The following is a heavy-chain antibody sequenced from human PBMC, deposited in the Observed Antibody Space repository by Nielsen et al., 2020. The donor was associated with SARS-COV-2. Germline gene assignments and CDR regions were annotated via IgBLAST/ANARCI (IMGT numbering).Heavy chain of an antibody. Sequence: SETLSLTCSVSGGPMHNYYWNWIRQPPGKGLEWIGYIHHSGYTIYNPALKSRVTMSVDTSMNQFSLHLNSVTAADTAVYYCARLVAPNYFASGTYPGSFDYWGQGIVVTVSS. CDR3: ARLVAPNYFASGTYPGSFDY. J-gene: IGHJ4*02. D-gene: IGHD3-10*01. V-gene: IGHV4-59*01. CDR2: IHHSGYT. CDR1: GGPMHNYY.